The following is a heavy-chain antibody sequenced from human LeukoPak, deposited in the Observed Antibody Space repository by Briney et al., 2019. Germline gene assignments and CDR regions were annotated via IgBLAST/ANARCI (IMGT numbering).Heavy chain of an antibody. V-gene: IGHV4-39*01. D-gene: IGHD3-16*01. CDR1: GGSIISSSFY. CDR3: ARRGSGLNWFDP. Sequence: SSETLSLTCSVFGGSIISSSFYWGWIRQPPGKGLEWIGSIYYSGSTYYNPSLKSRVTISVDTSKNLFFLKLSSVTAPDTAVYYCARRGSGLNWFDPWGQGTLVTVSS. CDR2: IYYSGST. J-gene: IGHJ5*02.